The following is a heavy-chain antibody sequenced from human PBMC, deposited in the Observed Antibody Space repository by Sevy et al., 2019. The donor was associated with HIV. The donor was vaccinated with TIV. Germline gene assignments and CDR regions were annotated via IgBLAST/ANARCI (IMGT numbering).Heavy chain of an antibody. Sequence: SETLSLTCTVSGGSISSGGYYWSWIRQHPGKGLGGIGYIYYSGSTYYNPTLKSRVTISVDTSKNQFSLKLSSVTAADTAVYYCARESSGYFLDYWGQGTLVTVSS. CDR1: GGSISSGGYY. CDR2: IYYSGST. J-gene: IGHJ4*02. CDR3: ARESSGYFLDY. D-gene: IGHD3-22*01. V-gene: IGHV4-31*03.